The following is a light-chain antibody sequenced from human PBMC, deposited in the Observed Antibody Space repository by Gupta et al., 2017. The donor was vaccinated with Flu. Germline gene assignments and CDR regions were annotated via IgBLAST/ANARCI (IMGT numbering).Light chain of an antibody. V-gene: IGLV3-21*01. CDR2: DDD. CDR3: QVWDTASDHWL. CDR1: NIVSET. J-gene: IGLJ3*02. Sequence: GGNNIVSETVHRYQQKPGQAPVLVLYDDDFRPSGIPERFSGSNSGNTATLTIRRVEAGDEADYYCQVWDTASDHWLFGAGTTLTVV.